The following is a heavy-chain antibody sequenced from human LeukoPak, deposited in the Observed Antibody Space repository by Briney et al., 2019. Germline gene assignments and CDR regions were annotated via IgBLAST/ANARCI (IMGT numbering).Heavy chain of an antibody. D-gene: IGHD5-12*01. Sequence: PSETLSLTCTVSGVSISSYYSSCIRRPAGKGLEWIGRINTSGSTNNNPSLKSRVTMSVDTSKNQFSLKLSSVTAADTAVYYCARVGYSGYETADYWGQGTLVTVSS. J-gene: IGHJ4*02. CDR2: INTSGST. V-gene: IGHV4-4*07. CDR3: ARVGYSGYETADY. CDR1: GVSISSYY.